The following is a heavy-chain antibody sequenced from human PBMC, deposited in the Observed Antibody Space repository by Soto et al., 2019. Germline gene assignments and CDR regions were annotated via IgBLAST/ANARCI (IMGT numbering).Heavy chain of an antibody. J-gene: IGHJ4*02. V-gene: IGHV1-2*02. CDR2: MNPRSGGT. CDR3: ARVAY. Sequence: ASVKVSCKASGYTFTNYYMHWVRQAPGQGLEWMGWMNPRSGGTKYAQAFQDRVTMTRDASISTAYMEVTTLRPEDTAMYYCARVAYWGPGTQVTVSS. CDR1: GYTFTNYY.